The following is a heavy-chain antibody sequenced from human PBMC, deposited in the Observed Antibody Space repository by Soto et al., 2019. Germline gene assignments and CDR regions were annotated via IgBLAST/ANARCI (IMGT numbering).Heavy chain of an antibody. Sequence: EVQLVESGGGLVKPGGSLRLSCAASGFTFNTYDMNWVRQAPGKGLEWVSSITTSSAYKYYADSLKGRITISRDNAKSSLFLQMHSLRAEDTAVYYCVRSGTARLLRHSWFDTWGQGTLVTVSS. CDR2: ITTSSAYK. V-gene: IGHV3-21*01. CDR3: VRSGTARLLRHSWFDT. CDR1: GFTFNTYD. J-gene: IGHJ5*02. D-gene: IGHD2-21*01.